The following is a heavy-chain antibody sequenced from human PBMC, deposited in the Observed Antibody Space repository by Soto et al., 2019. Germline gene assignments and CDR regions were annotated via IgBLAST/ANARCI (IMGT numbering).Heavy chain of an antibody. V-gene: IGHV4-34*12. J-gene: IGHJ3*02. CDR1: GSSLGAFH. CDR3: ARSPLNYDYVRQTWSEVGDSFDI. CDR2: LIHGGST. Sequence: QVHLEQWGAGLLKPSETLSLTCAIYGSSLGAFHLTWIRQPPGKGLEWIGELIHGGSTTYNPSLKSGVTFSLDTSKSQFSLHLLSVTAADTAVYYCARSPLNYDYVRQTWSEVGDSFDIWGRGTLVTVSS. D-gene: IGHD3-16*01.